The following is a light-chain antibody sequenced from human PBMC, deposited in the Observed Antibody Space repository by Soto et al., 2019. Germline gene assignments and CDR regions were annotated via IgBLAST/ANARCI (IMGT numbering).Light chain of an antibody. Sequence: QPVLTQSSSASASLGSSVKPTCTLSSGHSSYIIAWHQQQPGKAPRYLMKLEGSGSYNKGSGVPDRFSGSSSGADRYLTISNLQFEDEADYYCETWDSNTRVFGGRTKLTVL. V-gene: IGLV4-60*02. J-gene: IGLJ3*02. CDR2: LEGSGSY. CDR3: ETWDSNTRV. CDR1: SGHSSYI.